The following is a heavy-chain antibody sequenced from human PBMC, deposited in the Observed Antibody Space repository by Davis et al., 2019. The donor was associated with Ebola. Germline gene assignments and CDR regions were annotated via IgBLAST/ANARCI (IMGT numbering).Heavy chain of an antibody. V-gene: IGHV4-34*01. CDR3: ARGRLRWERVYDY. D-gene: IGHD4-23*01. Sequence: SETLSLACTVSGGSISSYYWSWIRQPPGKGLEWIGAINHSGSTNYNPSLKSRVTISVDTSKNQFSLKLSSVTAADTAVYYCARGRLRWERVYDYWGQGTLVTVSS. J-gene: IGHJ4*02. CDR2: INHSGST. CDR1: GGSISSYY.